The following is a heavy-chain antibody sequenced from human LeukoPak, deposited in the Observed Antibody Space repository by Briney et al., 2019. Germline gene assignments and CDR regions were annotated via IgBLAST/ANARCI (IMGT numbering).Heavy chain of an antibody. CDR3: ASGGYYLFDY. Sequence: GGSLRLSCAASGFPFSSYEMNWVRQAPGKGLEWVSYISSSGSTIYYADSVKGRFTISRDNAKNSLYLQMNSLRAEDTAVYYCASGGYYLFDYWGQGTLVTVSS. CDR2: ISSSGSTI. CDR1: GFPFSSYE. D-gene: IGHD3-22*01. J-gene: IGHJ4*02. V-gene: IGHV3-48*03.